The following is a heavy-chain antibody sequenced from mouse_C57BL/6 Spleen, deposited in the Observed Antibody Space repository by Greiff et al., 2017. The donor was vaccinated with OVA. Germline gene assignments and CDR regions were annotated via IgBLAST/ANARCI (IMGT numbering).Heavy chain of an antibody. CDR2: ISSGSSTI. V-gene: IGHV5-17*01. D-gene: IGHD1-1*01. J-gene: IGHJ2*01. CDR1: GFTFSDYG. Sequence: EVQLVESGGGLVKPGGSLKLSCAASGFTFSDYGMHWVRQAPEKGLEWVAYISSGSSTIYYADTVKGRFTISRDNAKNTLFLQMTSLRSEDTAMYYCARAFITTVVAPVDDWGQGTTLTVSS. CDR3: ARAFITTVVAPVDD.